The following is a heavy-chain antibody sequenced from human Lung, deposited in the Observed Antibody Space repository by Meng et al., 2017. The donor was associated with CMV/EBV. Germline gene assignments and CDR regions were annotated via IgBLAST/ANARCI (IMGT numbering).Heavy chain of an antibody. Sequence: GESLKISCKGSGYSFTTHWIGWVRQMPGKGLEWMGVIYPGDSDTTYSPSFQGRVTISADKSITTAYLQLRSLKASDTAVYYCARQDSYTNYYFDLWGRGTLVTVS. J-gene: IGHJ4*02. CDR1: GYSFTTHW. D-gene: IGHD4-11*01. V-gene: IGHV5-51*01. CDR3: ARQDSYTNYYFDL. CDR2: IYPGDSDT.